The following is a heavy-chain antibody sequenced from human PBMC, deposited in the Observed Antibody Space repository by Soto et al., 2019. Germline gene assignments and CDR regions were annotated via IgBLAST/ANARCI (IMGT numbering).Heavy chain of an antibody. V-gene: IGHV1-24*01. J-gene: IGHJ4*02. CDR2: VAPEEGES. CDR1: GYTLPELS. CDR3: ATVNRVGAFDS. Sequence: QVQVVQSGAEVKKSGASVKVSCQVSGYTLPELSMHWVRQAPGKGLEWMGYVAPEEGESMYAEKFQGRLTMTGDTSTNTAYLELSSLRSDDPAVYYCATVNRVGAFDSWGQGTLVFVS. D-gene: IGHD1-26*01.